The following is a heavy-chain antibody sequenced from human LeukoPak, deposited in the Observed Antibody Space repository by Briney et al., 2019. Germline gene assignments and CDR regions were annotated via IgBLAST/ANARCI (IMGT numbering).Heavy chain of an antibody. J-gene: IGHJ6*03. CDR1: GFTFSSYG. D-gene: IGHD4-11*01. Sequence: GRSLRLSCAASGFTFSSYGMHWVRQAPGKGLEWVAVIWYDGSNQDYADSVKGRFTISRDNSKNTLYLQMNSLRAEDTAAYYCVKDEVAVITIPYYYMDVWGKGTTVTVSS. CDR2: IWYDGSNQ. V-gene: IGHV3-33*06. CDR3: VKDEVAVITIPYYYMDV.